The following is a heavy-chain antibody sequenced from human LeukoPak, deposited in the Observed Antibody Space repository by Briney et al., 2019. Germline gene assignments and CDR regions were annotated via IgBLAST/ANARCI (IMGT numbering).Heavy chain of an antibody. CDR2: WHFASNK. CDR3: ARDLCSTTSCFDY. Sequence: GGSLRLSCAASGFIFSSYGIHWVRQAPGKGLEWVAWHFASNKYYAESVRGRFTMSRDNSKSTLYLRMDSLRVEDTAVYYCARDLCSTTSCFDYWGQGTLVSVSS. D-gene: IGHD2-2*01. CDR1: GFIFSSYG. V-gene: IGHV3-33*08. J-gene: IGHJ4*02.